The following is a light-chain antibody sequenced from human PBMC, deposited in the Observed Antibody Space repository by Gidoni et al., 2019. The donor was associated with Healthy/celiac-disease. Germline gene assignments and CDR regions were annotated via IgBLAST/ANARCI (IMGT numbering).Light chain of an antibody. Sequence: QSVLTQPPSVSGAPGQRVTISCTGSSSNIGAGYDVHWYQPLPGTAPKLLIYGNSNRPSGVPDRFSGSKSGTSASLAITGLQAEDEADYYCQSYDSSLSVIYVFGTGTKVTVL. J-gene: IGLJ1*01. CDR1: SSNIGAGYD. CDR2: GNS. V-gene: IGLV1-40*01. CDR3: QSYDSSLSVIYV.